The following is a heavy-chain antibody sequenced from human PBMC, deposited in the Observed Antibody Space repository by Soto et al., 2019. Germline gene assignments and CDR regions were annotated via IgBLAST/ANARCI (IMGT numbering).Heavy chain of an antibody. V-gene: IGHV3-13*05. CDR1: GFTFSSYD. Sequence: PGGSLRLSCAASGFTFSSYDMHWVRQATGKGLEWVSAIGTAGDPYYPGSVKGRFTISRENAKNSLYLQMNSLRAEDTAVYYCARVNNRSGYLVYYYGMDVWGQGTPVTVSS. CDR3: ARVNNRSGYLVYYYGMDV. D-gene: IGHD3-3*01. CDR2: IGTAGDP. J-gene: IGHJ6*02.